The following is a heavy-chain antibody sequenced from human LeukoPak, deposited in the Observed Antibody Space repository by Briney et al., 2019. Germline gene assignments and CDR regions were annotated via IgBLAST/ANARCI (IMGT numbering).Heavy chain of an antibody. CDR1: GFTFNAYA. CDR2: IRKDGNNE. D-gene: IGHD6-13*01. J-gene: IGHJ4*02. Sequence: PGGSLRLSCAASGFTFNAYAIHWVRQAPGKGLEWVAFIRKDGNNENYADSVKGRFTISRDNSKNTLYLQMNSLQTEDTAVYYCAKDGGSSWYFDYWGQGTLVTVSS. V-gene: IGHV3-30*02. CDR3: AKDGGSSWYFDY.